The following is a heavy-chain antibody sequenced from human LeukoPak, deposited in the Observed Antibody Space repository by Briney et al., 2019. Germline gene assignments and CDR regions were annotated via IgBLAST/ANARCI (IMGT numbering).Heavy chain of an antibody. D-gene: IGHD6-6*01. J-gene: IGHJ5*02. CDR1: GGTFRSYA. V-gene: IGHV1-69*13. Sequence: VASVKVSCKASGGTFRSYAISWVRQAPGQGLEWMGGIIPIFGTANYAQKFQGRVTITADESTSTAYMELSSLRSEDTAVYYCARVGKYSSSSVAWGQGTQVTVSS. CDR3: ARVGKYSSSSVA. CDR2: IIPIFGTA.